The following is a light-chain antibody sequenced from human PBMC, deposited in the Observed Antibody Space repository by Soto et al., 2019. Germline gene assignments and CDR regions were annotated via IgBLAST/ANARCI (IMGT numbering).Light chain of an antibody. CDR2: KAS. V-gene: IGKV1-5*03. CDR1: QTISSW. Sequence: DIQMTQSPSTLSGSVGDRVTITCRASQTISSWLAWYQQKPGKAPKLLSYKASTLKSGVPSRFSGSGSGTEFPLTISSLQPDDFATYYCPHYNSYSEAFGQGPKVELK. CDR3: PHYNSYSEA. J-gene: IGKJ1*01.